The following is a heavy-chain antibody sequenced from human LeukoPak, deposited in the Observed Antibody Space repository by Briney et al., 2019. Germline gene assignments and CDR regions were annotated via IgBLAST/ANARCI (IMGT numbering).Heavy chain of an antibody. CDR2: VSYDESYE. D-gene: IGHD1-26*01. Sequence: GRSLRLSCVASGFTFSIYGMHWVRQAPGQGLEWVAIVSYDESYENYGDSVKGRLTISRDNSKNTLYLQMNSPITEDTAVYYWARDPQPWVLSGPADRWGQGTQVTVSS. J-gene: IGHJ5*02. CDR1: GFTFSIYG. V-gene: IGHV3-30*03. CDR3: ARDPQPWVLSGPADR.